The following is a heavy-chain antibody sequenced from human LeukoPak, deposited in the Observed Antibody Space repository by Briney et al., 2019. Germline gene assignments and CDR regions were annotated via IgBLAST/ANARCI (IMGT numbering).Heavy chain of an antibody. Sequence: GGSLRLSRAASGFTFDVYTMHWVGQTPGKGLECVSLISWDGGSTYYADSVKGRFTISRDNSKNSLYLQMNSLRTEDTALYYCAKGHIVGAITEFDYWGQGTLVTVSS. J-gene: IGHJ4*02. CDR3: AKGHIVGAITEFDY. CDR1: GFTFDVYT. CDR2: ISWDGGST. D-gene: IGHD1-26*01. V-gene: IGHV3-43*01.